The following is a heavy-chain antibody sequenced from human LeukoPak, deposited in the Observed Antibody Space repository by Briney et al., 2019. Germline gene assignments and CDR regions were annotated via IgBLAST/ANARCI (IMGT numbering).Heavy chain of an antibody. CDR3: ARDRRDEDYFDY. CDR1: GYTFTSNY. V-gene: IGHV1-46*01. Sequence: ASVKVSCKASGYTFTSNYIHWVRQAPGQGLEWMGMIYPRDGSTSYAQKFQGRVTVTRDTSTSTVYMELSSLRSEDTAVYYCARDRRDEDYFDYWGQGTLVTVSS. J-gene: IGHJ4*02. CDR2: IYPRDGST.